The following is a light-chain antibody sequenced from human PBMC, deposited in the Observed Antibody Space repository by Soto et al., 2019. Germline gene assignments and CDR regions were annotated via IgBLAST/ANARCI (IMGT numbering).Light chain of an antibody. Sequence: IQMTQSPSFLSASVGDRVIITCRASQDIKNYLAWYQQKPGQAPKLLIYSASTLQSGVPSRFSGSGSGTDFILTSSSLQPEDVATYYCQKYDSAPWTVGQGTKVEV. CDR2: SAS. CDR1: QDIKNY. V-gene: IGKV1-27*01. J-gene: IGKJ1*01. CDR3: QKYDSAPWT.